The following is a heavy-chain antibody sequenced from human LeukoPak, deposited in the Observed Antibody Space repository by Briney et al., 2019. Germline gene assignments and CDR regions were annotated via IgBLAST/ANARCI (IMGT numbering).Heavy chain of an antibody. CDR3: ARDTHYDSSGYYHAGPYGAFDI. Sequence: SETLSLTCTVSGGSISSGDYYWSWIRQPPGKGLEWIGYIYYSGSTYYNPSLKSRVTISVDTSKNQFSLKLSSVTAADTAVYYCARDTHYDSSGYYHAGPYGAFDIWGQGTMVTVSS. J-gene: IGHJ3*02. V-gene: IGHV4-30-4*01. CDR1: GGSISSGDYY. D-gene: IGHD3-22*01. CDR2: IYYSGST.